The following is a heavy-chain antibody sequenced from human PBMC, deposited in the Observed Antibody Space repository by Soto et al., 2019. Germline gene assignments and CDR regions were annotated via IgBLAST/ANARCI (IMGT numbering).Heavy chain of an antibody. D-gene: IGHD2-2*01. Sequence: EVQLVESGGGLVQPGGSLRLSCSASGFTFSTYWMSWVRQAPGKGLEWVANIKQDGSEKYYVDSVKGRFTISRDNAKNSLYLQMNSMRAEDTAVYYCARDSLGYCTSTSCYSSEDYWGQGTLVTVSS. CDR1: GFTFSTYW. V-gene: IGHV3-7*03. J-gene: IGHJ4*02. CDR3: ARDSLGYCTSTSCYSSEDY. CDR2: IKQDGSEK.